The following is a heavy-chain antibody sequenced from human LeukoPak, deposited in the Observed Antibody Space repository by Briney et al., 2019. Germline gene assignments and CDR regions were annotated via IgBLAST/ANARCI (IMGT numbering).Heavy chain of an antibody. CDR3: ARVRPPTTVTTRPSRWFDP. D-gene: IGHD4-11*01. CDR2: IIPIFGTA. Sequence: GASVKVSCKASGGTFSSYAISWVRQAPGQGLEWMGGIIPIFGTANYAQKFQGRVTMTRNTSISTAYMELSSLRSEDTAVYYCARVRPPTTVTTRPSRWFDPWGQGTLVTVSS. V-gene: IGHV1-69*05. J-gene: IGHJ5*02. CDR1: GGTFSSYA.